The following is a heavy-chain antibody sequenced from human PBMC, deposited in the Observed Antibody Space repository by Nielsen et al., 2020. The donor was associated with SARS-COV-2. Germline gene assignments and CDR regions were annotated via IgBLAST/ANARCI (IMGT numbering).Heavy chain of an antibody. V-gene: IGHV3-49*04. CDR3: TREWEHFFNYYYYGMDV. Sequence: GGSLRLSCTPSGFTFGDYAITWVRQAPGKGLEWLGVIRSKTYGETTEYAASVKGRFTISRDDSKSIAYLQMNSLKTVDTAVYYCTREWEHFFNYYYYGMDVWGQGTTVTVSS. J-gene: IGHJ6*02. CDR2: IRSKTYGETT. D-gene: IGHD1-26*01. CDR1: GFTFGDYA.